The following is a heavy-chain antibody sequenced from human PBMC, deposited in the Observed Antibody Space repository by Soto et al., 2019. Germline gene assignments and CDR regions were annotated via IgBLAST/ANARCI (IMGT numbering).Heavy chain of an antibody. CDR2: IYYSGST. Sequence: SETLSLTCTVSGGSISSSSYYWGWIRQPPGKGLEWIGSIYYSGSTYYNPSLKSRVTISVDTSKNQFSLKLSSVTAADTAVYYCARHVPLMEYQLLSGWFDPWGQGTLVTVSS. CDR3: ARHVPLMEYQLLSGWFDP. V-gene: IGHV4-39*01. CDR1: GGSISSSSYY. J-gene: IGHJ5*02. D-gene: IGHD2-2*01.